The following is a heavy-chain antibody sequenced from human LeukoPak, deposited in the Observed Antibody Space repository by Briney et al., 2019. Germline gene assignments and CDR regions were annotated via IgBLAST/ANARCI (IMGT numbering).Heavy chain of an antibody. CDR1: GFTFRSFW. CDR3: AKYLSRAFDS. D-gene: IGHD2/OR15-2a*01. CDR2: INQEASRT. V-gene: IGHV3-7*01. J-gene: IGHJ4*02. Sequence: GGSLRLSCAASGFTFRSFWMSWVRQAPGKGLEWLGHINQEASRTDHADSVKGRFTISRDNARNLLYLHMSSLRAEDTGVYYCAKYLSRAFDSWGQGILVSVSS.